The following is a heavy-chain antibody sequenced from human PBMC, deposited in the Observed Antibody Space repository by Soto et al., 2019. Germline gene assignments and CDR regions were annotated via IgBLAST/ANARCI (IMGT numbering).Heavy chain of an antibody. J-gene: IGHJ4*02. CDR3: AKDLDGDYGFDY. D-gene: IGHD4-17*01. CDR1: GFTFSSYG. CDR2: ISYDGSNK. V-gene: IGHV3-30*18. Sequence: QVQLVESGGGVVQPGRSLRLSCAASGFTFSSYGMHWVRQAPGKGLEWVAVISYDGSNKYYADSVKGRFTISRDNSKNTLYLQMNSLRAEDTAVYYCAKDLDGDYGFDYWGQGTLVTVSS.